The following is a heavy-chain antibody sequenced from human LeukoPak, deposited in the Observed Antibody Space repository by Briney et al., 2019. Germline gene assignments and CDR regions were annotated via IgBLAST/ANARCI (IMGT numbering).Heavy chain of an antibody. CDR1: GFTFNRFY. CDR2: ISSNGATT. V-gene: IGHV3-64*04. J-gene: IGHJ4*02. D-gene: IGHD6-19*01. CDR3: AKVYTVAGIDY. Sequence: GGSLRLSCSASGFTFNRFYLHWVRQAPGKGLGFVSHISSNGATTYYADSVKGRFTISRDNSKNTLYLQMNSLRAEDTAVYYCAKVYTVAGIDYWGQGTLVTVSS.